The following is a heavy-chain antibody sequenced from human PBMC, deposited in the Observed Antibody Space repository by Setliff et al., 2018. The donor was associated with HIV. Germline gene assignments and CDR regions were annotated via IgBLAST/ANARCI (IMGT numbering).Heavy chain of an antibody. J-gene: IGHJ2*01. V-gene: IGHV1-18*01. CDR2: ISAYNGNT. D-gene: IGHD3-10*01. CDR1: GYTFTSYG. CDR3: ARSTLEYSRLCVGALAWYFDL. Sequence: GASVKVSCKASGYTFTSYGISWVRQAPGQGLEWMGWISAYNGNTNYAQKLQGRVTMTTDTSTSTAYMELRSLRSDDTAVYYCARSTLEYSRLCVGALAWYFDLWGRGTLVTVSS.